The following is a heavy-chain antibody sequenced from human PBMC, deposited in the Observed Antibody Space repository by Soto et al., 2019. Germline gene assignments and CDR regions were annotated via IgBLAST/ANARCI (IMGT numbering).Heavy chain of an antibody. V-gene: IGHV4-30-4*01. D-gene: IGHD3-16*01. Sequence: PSETLSLTCTVSGGSISSGDYYWSWIRQPPGKGLEWIGYIYYSGSTYYNPSLKSRVTISVDTSKNQFSLKLSSVTAADTAVYYCVRDWVGHYYGMDVWGQGTTVTVSS. CDR1: GGSISSGDYY. CDR2: IYYSGST. CDR3: VRDWVGHYYGMDV. J-gene: IGHJ6*02.